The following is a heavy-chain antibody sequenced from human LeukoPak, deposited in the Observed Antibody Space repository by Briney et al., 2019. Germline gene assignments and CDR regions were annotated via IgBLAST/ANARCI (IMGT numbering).Heavy chain of an antibody. D-gene: IGHD4-17*01. CDR3: ARYGDY. V-gene: IGHV3-48*03. J-gene: IGHJ4*02. CDR2: ISCSGSNM. CDR1: GFTFSSYE. Sequence: PGGSLRLSCAASGFTFSSYEMIWVRQAPGKGLEWVSYISCSGSNMYYADSVKGRFTISRDNAKNSLYLQMNSLRAEDTAVYYCARYGDYWGQGTLVTVSS.